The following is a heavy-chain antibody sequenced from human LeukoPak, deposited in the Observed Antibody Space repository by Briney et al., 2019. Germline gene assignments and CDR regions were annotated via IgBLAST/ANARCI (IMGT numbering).Heavy chain of an antibody. CDR2: INPNSGGT. CDR3: AKASSNYFYYFEY. V-gene: IGHV1-2*02. D-gene: IGHD2/OR15-2a*01. CDR1: GYTFTGYY. Sequence: ASVKVSCKASGYTFTGYYMHWVRQAPGQGLEWMGWINPNSGGTNYAQKFQGRVTMTRDTSISTAYMELSRLRSDDTAVYYCAKASSNYFYYFEYWGQGTLVTVSS. J-gene: IGHJ4*02.